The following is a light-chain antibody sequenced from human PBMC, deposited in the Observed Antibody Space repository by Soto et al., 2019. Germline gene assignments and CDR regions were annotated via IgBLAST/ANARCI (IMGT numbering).Light chain of an antibody. CDR1: QYVSNK. Sequence: EIVMTQSPATLSVSPGETATLSCRASQYVSNKVAWYQQKPGQAPSLLILGASTRATGVPDRFSGSGSGTDFILTISSLEPEDFAVYYCQQSSNWPPEITFGQGTRLEIK. J-gene: IGKJ5*01. CDR2: GAS. V-gene: IGKV3-15*01. CDR3: QQSSNWPPEIT.